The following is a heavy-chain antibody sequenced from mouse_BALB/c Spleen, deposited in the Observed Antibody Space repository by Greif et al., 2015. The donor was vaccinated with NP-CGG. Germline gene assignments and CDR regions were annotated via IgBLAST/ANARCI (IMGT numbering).Heavy chain of an antibody. CDR3: ARSWDVFDY. V-gene: IGHV14-3*02. CDR2: IDPANGNT. D-gene: IGHD4-1*01. J-gene: IGHJ2*01. CDR1: GFNIKDTY. Sequence: EVQLVESGAELVKPGASVKLSCTASGFNIKDTYMHWVKQRPEQGLEWIGRIDPANGNTKYDPKFQGKATITADTSSNTAYLQLSSLTSEGTAAYYCARSWDVFDYWGQGTTLTVSS.